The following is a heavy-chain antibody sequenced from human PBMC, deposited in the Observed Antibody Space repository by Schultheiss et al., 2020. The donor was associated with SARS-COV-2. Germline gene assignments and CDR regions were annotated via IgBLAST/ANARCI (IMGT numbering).Heavy chain of an antibody. CDR2: INHSGST. Sequence: SQTLSLTCAVYGGSFSGYYWSWIRQPPGKGLEWIGEINHSGSTNYNPSLKSRVTISVDTSKNQFSLKLSSVTAADTAVYYCARQSNYGGELDYWGQGTLVTVSS. CDR1: GGSFSGYY. V-gene: IGHV4-34*01. J-gene: IGHJ4*02. CDR3: ARQSNYGGELDY. D-gene: IGHD4-23*01.